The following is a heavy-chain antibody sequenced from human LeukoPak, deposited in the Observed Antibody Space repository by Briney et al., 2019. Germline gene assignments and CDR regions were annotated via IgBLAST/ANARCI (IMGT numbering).Heavy chain of an antibody. V-gene: IGHV3-21*01. Sequence: GGSLRLSCAAPGITFKTYSMNWVRQAPGKGLEWVSSISSTSTYIYYADSVKGRFTISRDNAKNSLYVQMNSLRAEDTAVYYCARAPGVGLGFDYWGQGTLVTVSS. CDR3: ARAPGVGLGFDY. CDR1: GITFKTYS. J-gene: IGHJ4*02. CDR2: ISSTSTYI. D-gene: IGHD3-10*01.